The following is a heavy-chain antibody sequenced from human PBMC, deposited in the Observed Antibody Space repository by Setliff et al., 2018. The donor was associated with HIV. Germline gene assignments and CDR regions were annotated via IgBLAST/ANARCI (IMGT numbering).Heavy chain of an antibody. Sequence: SETLSLTCTVSGGSANNSRYYWAWIRQPPGKGLEYIGSIHYNEKTYYNPSLESRVTISIDTSKNQFSLNLTSVTAADTAVYYCASRIYYYDESRTLREEGFVPWGQGTLVTVSS. CDR3: ASRIYYYDESRTLREEGFVP. CDR2: IHYNEKT. D-gene: IGHD3-22*01. CDR1: GGSANNSRYY. V-gene: IGHV4-39*01. J-gene: IGHJ5*02.